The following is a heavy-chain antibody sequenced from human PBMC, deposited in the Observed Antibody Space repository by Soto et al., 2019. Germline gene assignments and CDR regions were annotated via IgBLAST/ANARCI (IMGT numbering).Heavy chain of an antibody. CDR2: IYPVDYDT. V-gene: IGHV5-51*01. CDR1: GYSFTSDW. D-gene: IGHD3-10*01. Sequence: PGESLKISCKCPGYSFTSDWIGWVRQMPGKDLDWMGIIYPVDYDTRYSPSFQGQVTISADKSINTAYLQWSSLKASYTAMYYCARHFSMVRGLILGFDPWGEGNPVTVSS. CDR3: ARHFSMVRGLILGFDP. J-gene: IGHJ5*02.